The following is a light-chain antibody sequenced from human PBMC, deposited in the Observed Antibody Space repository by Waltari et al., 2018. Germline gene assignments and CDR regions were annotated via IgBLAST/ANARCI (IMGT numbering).Light chain of an antibody. J-gene: IGKJ4*01. V-gene: IGKV1-16*01. CDR1: QGISKF. Sequence: IQMTHSPSSLAASVGVTGPITCRASQGISKFFAWFRQKPGKAPESLIYGASSLQSGVPSRFSGSGSGTDFTLTISSLQPEDFASYYCQQYKTFPLTFGGGTKVEIK. CDR3: QQYKTFPLT. CDR2: GAS.